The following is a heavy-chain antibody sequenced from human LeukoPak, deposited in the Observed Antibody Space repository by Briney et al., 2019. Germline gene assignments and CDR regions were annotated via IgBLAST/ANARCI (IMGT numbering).Heavy chain of an antibody. Sequence: SETLSLTCTVSGGSISSRSYYWGWIRQPPGKGLEWIGSIYHSGSTYYNPSLKSRVTIYVDTSKNQFSLKLSSVTAADTAVYYCARGDYDTSGYYYYYYGMDVWGQGTTVTVSS. CDR1: GGSISSRSYY. CDR2: IYHSGST. V-gene: IGHV4-39*01. D-gene: IGHD3-22*01. CDR3: ARGDYDTSGYYYYYYGMDV. J-gene: IGHJ6*02.